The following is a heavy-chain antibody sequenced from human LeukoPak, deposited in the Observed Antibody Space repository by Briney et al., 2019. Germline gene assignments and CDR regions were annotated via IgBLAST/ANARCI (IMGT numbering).Heavy chain of an antibody. CDR1: GGSISSYY. Sequence: PSETLSLTCTVSGGSISSYYWSWLRQPPGKGLEWIGYIYYSGNTNYNPSLKSRVTTSVDTSKNQFSLNLSSVTAADTAVYYCAREGRGAAAGMDYWGQGSLVTVSS. CDR3: AREGRGAAAGMDY. D-gene: IGHD6-13*01. V-gene: IGHV4-59*01. J-gene: IGHJ4*02. CDR2: IYYSGNT.